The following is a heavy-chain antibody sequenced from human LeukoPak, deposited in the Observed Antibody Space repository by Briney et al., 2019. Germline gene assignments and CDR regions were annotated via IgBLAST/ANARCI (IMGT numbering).Heavy chain of an antibody. V-gene: IGHV3-74*01. J-gene: IGHJ4*02. Sequence: GGSLRLSCAASGFTFSSPWMHGVRQAPGKGLVWVSRIRGDGSSTSYADSVQGRFTISRDNAKNTLYLQMNSLRAEDTAVYYCAVSDYFDYWGQGTLVTVSS. CDR1: GFTFSSPW. CDR3: AVSDYFDY. CDR2: IRGDGSST.